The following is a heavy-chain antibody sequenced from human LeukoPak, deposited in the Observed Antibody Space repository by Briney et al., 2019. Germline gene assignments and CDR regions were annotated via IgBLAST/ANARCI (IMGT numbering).Heavy chain of an antibody. J-gene: IGHJ2*01. CDR3: ARGEYQLLNWYFDL. V-gene: IGHV4-34*01. CDR2: INHSGST. D-gene: IGHD2-2*01. CDR1: GGSFSGYY. Sequence: PSETLSLTCAVYGGSFSGYYWSWIRQPPGKGLEWIGEINHSGSTTYNPSLKSRVTISVDTSKNQFSLKLSSVTAADTAVYYCARGEYQLLNWYFDLWGRGTLVTVSS.